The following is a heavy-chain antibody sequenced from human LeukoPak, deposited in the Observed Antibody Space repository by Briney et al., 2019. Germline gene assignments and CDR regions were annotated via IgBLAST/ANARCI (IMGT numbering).Heavy chain of an antibody. Sequence: GGSLRLSCAASGFSFSDYGMHWVHQAPGKGLEWVSFIHYDGSNQYYADSVKGRFTISRDNSKNSLYLQMNTLRPGDTAVYYCAKDRGDHTYFYYYYMDVWGKGTTVTISS. CDR1: GFSFSDYG. V-gene: IGHV3-30*02. D-gene: IGHD2/OR15-2a*01. CDR3: AKDRGDHTYFYYYYMDV. J-gene: IGHJ6*03. CDR2: IHYDGSNQ.